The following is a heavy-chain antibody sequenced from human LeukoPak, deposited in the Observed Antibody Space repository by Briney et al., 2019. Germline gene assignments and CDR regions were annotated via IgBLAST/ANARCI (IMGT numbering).Heavy chain of an antibody. D-gene: IGHD3-10*01. CDR2: ISAYNGNT. CDR1: GYTFTSYG. V-gene: IGHV1-18*01. Sequence: ASVKVSCKASGYTFTSYGISWVRQAPGQGLEWMGWISAYNGNTNYAQKLQGRVTMTTDTSTSTAYMELRSLRSDDTAVYYCATDLYYYGSGSYYNAGDIVQGAETLVDYWGQGTLVTVSS. J-gene: IGHJ4*02. CDR3: ATDLYYYGSGSYYNAGDIVQGAETLVDY.